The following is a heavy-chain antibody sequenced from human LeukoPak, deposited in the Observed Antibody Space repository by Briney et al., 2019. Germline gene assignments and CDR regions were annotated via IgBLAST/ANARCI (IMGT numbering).Heavy chain of an antibody. CDR2: IRYDGSNK. Sequence: GGSLRLSCAASGFTFSSYGMHWVRQAPGKGLEWVAFIRYDGSNKYYADSVKGRFTISRDNSKNTLYLQMNSLRAEDTAVYYCAKDRPEGSSWYIFDYWGQGTLVTVSS. V-gene: IGHV3-30*02. D-gene: IGHD6-13*01. CDR1: GFTFSSYG. CDR3: AKDRPEGSSWYIFDY. J-gene: IGHJ4*02.